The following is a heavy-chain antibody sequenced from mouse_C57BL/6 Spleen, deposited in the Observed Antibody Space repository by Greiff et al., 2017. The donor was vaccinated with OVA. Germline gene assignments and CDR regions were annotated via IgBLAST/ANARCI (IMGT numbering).Heavy chain of an antibody. CDR2: ISSGSSTI. CDR1: GFTFSDYG. Sequence: DVMLVESGGGLVKPGGSLKLSCAASGFTFSDYGMHWVRQAPEKGLEWVAYISSGSSTIYYADTVKGRFTISRDNAKNTLFLQMTSLRSEDTAMYYCARKDYGSPHWDFDVWGTGTTVTVSS. D-gene: IGHD1-1*01. V-gene: IGHV5-17*01. J-gene: IGHJ1*03. CDR3: ARKDYGSPHWDFDV.